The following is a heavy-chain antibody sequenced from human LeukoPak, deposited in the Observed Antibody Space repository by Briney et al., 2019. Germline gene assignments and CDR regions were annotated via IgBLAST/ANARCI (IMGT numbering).Heavy chain of an antibody. Sequence: ASVKVSCKASGYTFTGYYMHWVRQAPGQGLEWMGWINPNSGGTNYAQKFQGRVTMTRDTSISTAYMELSRLRSDDTAVYYCARGQRDIGNDYYYYYMDVWGKGTTVTVSS. D-gene: IGHD2-15*01. J-gene: IGHJ6*03. CDR2: INPNSGGT. CDR3: ARGQRDIGNDYYYYYMDV. CDR1: GYTFTGYY. V-gene: IGHV1-2*02.